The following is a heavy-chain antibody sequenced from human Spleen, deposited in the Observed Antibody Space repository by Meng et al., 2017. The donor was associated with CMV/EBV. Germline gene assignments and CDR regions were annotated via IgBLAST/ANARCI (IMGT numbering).Heavy chain of an antibody. D-gene: IGHD6-19*01. J-gene: IGHJ4*02. CDR3: ERFRSGYCFDC. Sequence: SCESSGYTFTSCAVNWVRKAPGQGLEGLGWINTNNGDQTYAQGFKGRGVFSLDTSVSKTYMKISSLKAEDTAVYYWERFRSGYCFDCWGQGTLVTVSS. CDR1: GYTFTSCA. CDR2: INTNNGDQ. V-gene: IGHV7-4-1*02.